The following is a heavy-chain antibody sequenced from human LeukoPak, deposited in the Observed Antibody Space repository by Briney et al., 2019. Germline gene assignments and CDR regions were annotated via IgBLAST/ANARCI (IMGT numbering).Heavy chain of an antibody. CDR1: GGSISSGGYY. V-gene: IGHV4-31*03. CDR2: IYYSGST. Sequence: SETPSLTCTVSGGSISSGGYYWSWIRQHPGKGLEWIGYIYYSGSTYYNPSLKSRVTISVDTSKNQFSLKLSSVTAADTAVYYCARGLTMVEKYNWFDPWGQGTLVTVSS. J-gene: IGHJ5*02. D-gene: IGHD3-10*01. CDR3: ARGLTMVEKYNWFDP.